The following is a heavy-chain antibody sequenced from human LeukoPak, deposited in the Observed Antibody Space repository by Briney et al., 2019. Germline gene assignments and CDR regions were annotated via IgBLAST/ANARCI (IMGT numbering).Heavy chain of an antibody. Sequence: GGSLRLSCAASGFDFDDYDMHWVRQAPGKGLEWVSLIHRDGRTAYYADSVKGRFAISRDNAKNSLYLQMNSLRDVDTAVYFCARPTAVTLVDAFNIWGLGTMVTVSS. CDR2: IHRDGRTA. J-gene: IGHJ3*02. CDR3: ARPTAVTLVDAFNI. CDR1: GFDFDDYD. D-gene: IGHD4-17*01. V-gene: IGHV3-43*02.